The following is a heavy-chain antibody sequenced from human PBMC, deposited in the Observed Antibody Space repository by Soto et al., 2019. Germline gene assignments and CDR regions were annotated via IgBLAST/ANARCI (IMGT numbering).Heavy chain of an antibody. D-gene: IGHD2-2*03. CDR3: ARHGYCSSTSCYLDY. CDR2: IYYSGST. CDR1: GGSISSYY. V-gene: IGHV4-59*08. Sequence: SETLSLTCTVSGGSISSYYWSWIRQPPGKGLEWIGYIYYSGSTNYNPSLKSRVTISVDTSKNQFSLKLSSVTAADTAVYYCARHGYCSSTSCYLDYWGQGTLVTVSS. J-gene: IGHJ4*02.